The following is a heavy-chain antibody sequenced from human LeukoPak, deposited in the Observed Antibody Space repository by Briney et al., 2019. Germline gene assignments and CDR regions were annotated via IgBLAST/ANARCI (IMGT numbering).Heavy chain of an antibody. CDR3: ARVSGGGYYYYMDV. CDR2: IYHSGST. Sequence: SETLSLTCTVSGYSISSGYYWGWIRQPPGKGLEWIGSIYHSGSTYYNPSLKSRVTISVDTSKNQFSLKLSSVTAADTAVYYCARVSGGGYYYYMDVWGKGTTVTVSS. J-gene: IGHJ6*03. V-gene: IGHV4-38-2*02. CDR1: GYSISSGYY. D-gene: IGHD3-16*01.